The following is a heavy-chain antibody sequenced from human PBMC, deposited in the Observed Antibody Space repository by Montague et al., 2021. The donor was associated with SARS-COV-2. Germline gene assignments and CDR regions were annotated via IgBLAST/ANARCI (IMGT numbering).Heavy chain of an antibody. CDR3: ARSSVVRGVSLDY. CDR2: IDWDDDK. Sequence: PALVKPTQTLTLTCTFSGFSLSTSGMCVIWIRQPPGKALEWLARIDWDDDKHYSTSLKTRLTISKDTSKNQVVLTMTNMDPVDTATYHCARSSVVRGVSLDYWGQGTLVTVSS. D-gene: IGHD3-10*01. J-gene: IGHJ4*02. CDR1: GFSLSTSGMC. V-gene: IGHV2-70*11.